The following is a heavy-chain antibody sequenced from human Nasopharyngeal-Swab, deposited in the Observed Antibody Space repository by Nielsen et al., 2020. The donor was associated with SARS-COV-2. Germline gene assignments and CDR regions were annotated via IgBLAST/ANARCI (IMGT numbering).Heavy chain of an antibody. V-gene: IGHV1-69*13. CDR3: ARDILAGYWGTYGMDV. J-gene: IGHJ6*02. Sequence: SVKVSCKDSGGTFINSVISWVRQAPGQGLEWVGGIIPVFGTPKYTLKFQGRVTITADESTSTSYMDLTNLRSDDTAVYYCARDILAGYWGTYGMDVWGQGTTVTVFS. CDR1: GGTFINSV. CDR2: IIPVFGTP. D-gene: IGHD3-9*01.